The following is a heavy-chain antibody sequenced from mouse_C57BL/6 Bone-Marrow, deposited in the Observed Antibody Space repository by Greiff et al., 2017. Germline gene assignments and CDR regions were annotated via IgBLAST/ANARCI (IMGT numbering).Heavy chain of an antibody. CDR3: ARPSFYYYGSSYGYFDV. V-gene: IGHV1-55*01. J-gene: IGHJ1*03. CDR2: IYPGSGST. D-gene: IGHD1-1*01. CDR1: GYTFTSYW. Sequence: QVQLQQPGAELVKPGASVKMSCKASGYTFTSYWITWVKQRPGQGLEWIGDIYPGSGSTNYNEKFKSKATLTVDTSSSTAYMQPSSLTSEDSAVYYCARPSFYYYGSSYGYFDVWGTGTTVTVSS.